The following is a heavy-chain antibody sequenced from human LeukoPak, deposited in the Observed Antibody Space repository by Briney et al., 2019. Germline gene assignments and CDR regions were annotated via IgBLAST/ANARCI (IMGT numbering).Heavy chain of an antibody. Sequence: SETLTLTCAVSGDSFSSHYWTWIRQPPGRGLEWIGYISYIGTTNYNPSLKSRVTISIDTSKNQFSLKLSSVTTADTAVYYCARDLVTVTKGFDIWGLGTMVSVSS. J-gene: IGHJ3*02. CDR2: ISYIGTT. CDR3: ARDLVTVTKGFDI. D-gene: IGHD4-17*01. CDR1: GDSFSSHY. V-gene: IGHV4-59*11.